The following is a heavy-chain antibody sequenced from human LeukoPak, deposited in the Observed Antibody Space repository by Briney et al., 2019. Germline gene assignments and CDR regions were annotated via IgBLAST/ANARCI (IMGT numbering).Heavy chain of an antibody. CDR3: GRVGAYYGSGSYSDY. Sequence: GGSLRLSCAASGFTFSSYSMNWVRQAPGKGLEWVSYISSSSSTIYYADSVKGRFTISRDNAKKSPYLQMNSLRAEDTAVYYCGRVGAYYGSGSYSDYWGQGTLVTVSS. D-gene: IGHD3-10*01. V-gene: IGHV3-48*04. CDR1: GFTFSSYS. J-gene: IGHJ4*02. CDR2: ISSSSSTI.